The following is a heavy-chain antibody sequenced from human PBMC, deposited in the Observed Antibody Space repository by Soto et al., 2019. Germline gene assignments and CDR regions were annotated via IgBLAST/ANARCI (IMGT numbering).Heavy chain of an antibody. V-gene: IGHV3-15*07. J-gene: IGHJ6*02. Sequence: EVQLVESGGGLVKXXXXXRLSCAAXGFTFSNAWMNWVRQAPGKGLEWVGRIKSKTDGGTTDYAAPVKGRFTISRDDSKNTLYLQMNSLKTEDTAVYYCVYYASYYGMDVWGQGTTVTVSS. CDR2: IKSKTDGGTT. CDR3: VYYASYYGMDV. D-gene: IGHD3-10*01. CDR1: GFTFSNAW.